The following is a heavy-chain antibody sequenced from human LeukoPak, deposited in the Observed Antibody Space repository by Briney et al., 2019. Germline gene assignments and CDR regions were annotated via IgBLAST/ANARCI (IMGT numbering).Heavy chain of an antibody. J-gene: IGHJ4*02. Sequence: GGSLRLSCAASGFTFSSYAMSWVRQAPGKGLEWVSTITSSGGRTYYADSVKGRFTISRDNSKNTLYLQMNSLRVEDTAVYYCANARLVVTAAEYWGQGTLVTVSS. CDR1: GFTFSSYA. CDR2: ITSSGGRT. CDR3: ANARLVVTAAEY. D-gene: IGHD2-21*02. V-gene: IGHV3-23*01.